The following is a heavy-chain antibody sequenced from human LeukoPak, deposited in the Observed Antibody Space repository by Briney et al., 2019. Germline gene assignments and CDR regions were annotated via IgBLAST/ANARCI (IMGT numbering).Heavy chain of an antibody. D-gene: IGHD2-2*02. Sequence: SVKVSCKASGGTFSSYAISWVRQAPGQGLEWMGGIIPIFGTANYAQKFQGRVTITADESTSTAYMELSSLRSEDTAVYYCALGYCSSTSCYTGYYFDYWGQGTLVTVSS. CDR3: ALGYCSSTSCYTGYYFDY. CDR1: GGTFSSYA. CDR2: IIPIFGTA. J-gene: IGHJ4*02. V-gene: IGHV1-69*13.